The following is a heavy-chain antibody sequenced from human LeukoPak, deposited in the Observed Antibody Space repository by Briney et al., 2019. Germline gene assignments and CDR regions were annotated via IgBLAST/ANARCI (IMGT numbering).Heavy chain of an antibody. V-gene: IGHV1-69*05. CDR1: GWTFSSYA. CDR2: IIPIFGTA. Sequence: SVKVSCKDTGWTFSSYAISWVRQAPAQGLEWMGRIIPIFGTANYAQKFQGRVTITTDESTSTAYMELSSLRSEDTAVYYCASTSIAAAGRFDYWGQGTLVTVSS. D-gene: IGHD6-13*01. CDR3: ASTSIAAAGRFDY. J-gene: IGHJ4*02.